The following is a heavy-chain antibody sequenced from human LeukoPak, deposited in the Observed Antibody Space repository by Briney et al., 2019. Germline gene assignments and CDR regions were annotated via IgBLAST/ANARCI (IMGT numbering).Heavy chain of an antibody. CDR3: AKHSGWSFDY. D-gene: IGHD6-19*01. CDR1: GGSISSYY. V-gene: IGHV4-4*07. J-gene: IGHJ4*02. Sequence: SETLSLTCTVSGGSISSYYWSWIRQPAGKGLEWIGRIYTSGSTNYNPSLKSRVTISVDKSKNQFSLKLCSVTAADTAVYYCAKHSGWSFDYWGQGTLVTVSS. CDR2: IYTSGST.